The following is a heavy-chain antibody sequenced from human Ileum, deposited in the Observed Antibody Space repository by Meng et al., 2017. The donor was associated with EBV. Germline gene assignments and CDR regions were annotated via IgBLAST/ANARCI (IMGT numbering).Heavy chain of an antibody. J-gene: IGHJ4*02. D-gene: IGHD6-19*01. Sequence: QPQESRPGRLKPSESLPPTCPVSGVSSDRSSYNWGWIRRSPGKGLEWMGNIYYSGTTYYNPSLKSRVTISVDTSKNQFSLKLSSVTAADTAVYYCARGYSSGWYYFDYWGQGTLVTVSS. CDR3: ARGYSSGWYYFDY. CDR1: GVSSDRSSYN. V-gene: IGHV4-39*01. CDR2: IYYSGTT.